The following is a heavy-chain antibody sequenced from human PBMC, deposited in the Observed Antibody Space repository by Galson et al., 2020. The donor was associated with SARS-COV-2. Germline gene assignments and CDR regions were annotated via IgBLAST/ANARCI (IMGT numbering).Heavy chain of an antibody. CDR1: GFTVRGNY. V-gene: IGHV3-53*01. J-gene: IGHJ4*02. Sequence: GESLKISCVASGFTVRGNYMSWVRRAPGKGLEWVSVLYSGDYTYYADFVKGRFTISRDISKNTLYLQMSSLRADDTAVYYCATGTRNNYWGQGTLVTVSS. D-gene: IGHD1-7*01. CDR3: ATGTRNNY. CDR2: LYSGDYT.